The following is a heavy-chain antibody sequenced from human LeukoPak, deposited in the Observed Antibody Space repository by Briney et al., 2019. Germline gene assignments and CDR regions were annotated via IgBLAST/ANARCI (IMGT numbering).Heavy chain of an antibody. J-gene: IGHJ4*02. CDR3: ARGRISNWGFEGTLFDA. D-gene: IGHD7-27*01. CDR1: GGSLNSYY. CDR2: ITHSGGT. V-gene: IGHV4-59*01. Sequence: SETLSLTCTVSGGSLNSYYWSWIRQPPGKGLVWIGFITHSGGTDFDSSLGGRVTISVDTSKNQFSLRLTSMTAADTAVYFCARGRISNWGFEGTLFDAWGQGVLVTVSS.